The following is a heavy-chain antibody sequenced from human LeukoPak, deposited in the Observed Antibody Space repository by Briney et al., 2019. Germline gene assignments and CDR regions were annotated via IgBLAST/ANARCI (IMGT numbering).Heavy chain of an antibody. J-gene: IGHJ4*02. Sequence: SGPTLVNPTETLTQTCTVSGFSLSNARMGVSWIRQPPGKALEWLAHIFSNDEKSYSTSLKSRLTISKDTSKSQVVLPMTNMDPVDTATYSCARSRLGSSGYSYGYYFDYWGQGTLVTVSS. CDR3: ARSRLGSSGYSYGYYFDY. D-gene: IGHD3-22*01. V-gene: IGHV2-26*01. CDR1: GFSLSNARMG. CDR2: IFSNDEK.